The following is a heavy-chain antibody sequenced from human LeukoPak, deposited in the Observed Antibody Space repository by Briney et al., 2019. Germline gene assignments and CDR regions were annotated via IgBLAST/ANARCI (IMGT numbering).Heavy chain of an antibody. CDR3: ARGSYGDYGNNWFDP. CDR1: GGSISSSNW. D-gene: IGHD4-17*01. CDR2: IYHSGST. V-gene: IGHV4-4*02. Sequence: SETLSLTCTVSGGSISSSNWWSWVRQPPGKGLEWIGEIYHSGSTNYNPSLKSRVTISVDKSKNQFSLKLSSVTAADTAVYYCARGSYGDYGNNWFDPWGQGTLVTVPS. J-gene: IGHJ5*02.